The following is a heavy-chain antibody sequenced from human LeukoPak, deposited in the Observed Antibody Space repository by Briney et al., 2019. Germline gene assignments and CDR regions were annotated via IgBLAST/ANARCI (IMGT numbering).Heavy chain of an antibody. D-gene: IGHD4-17*01. CDR1: GYTFNDYY. V-gene: IGHV1-2*02. Sequence: ASVKVSCKASGYTFNDYYINWVRQAPGQALEWMGWINPKSGDTKFAQKFQGRVTMTRDTSISTAYMDLSRLKSDDTAVYYCARARRTRNMYGEYVVLFDYWGRGTLVTVSS. CDR3: ARARRTRNMYGEYVVLFDY. J-gene: IGHJ4*02. CDR2: INPKSGDT.